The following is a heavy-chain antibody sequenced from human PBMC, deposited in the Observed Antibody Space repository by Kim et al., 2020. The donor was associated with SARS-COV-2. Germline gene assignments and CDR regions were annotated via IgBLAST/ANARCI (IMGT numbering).Heavy chain of an antibody. Sequence: NSNPSPKSRAPISVDKPKNQFSLKLSSVTAADTAVYYCARYYDSSGYYTSWGQGTLVTVSS. J-gene: IGHJ4*02. D-gene: IGHD3-22*01. V-gene: IGHV4-4*02. CDR3: ARYYDSSGYYTS.